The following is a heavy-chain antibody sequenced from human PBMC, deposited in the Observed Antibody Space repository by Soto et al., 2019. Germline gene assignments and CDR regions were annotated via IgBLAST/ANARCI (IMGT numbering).Heavy chain of an antibody. CDR1: GFTFSSYS. CDR3: AKAASYYYDSSGYYSNAFDI. D-gene: IGHD3-22*01. V-gene: IGHV3-23*04. CDR2: ISGSGGST. Sequence: EVQLVESGGGLVQPGGSLRLSCAASGFTFSSYSMNWVRQAPGKGLEWVSAISGSGGSTYYADSVKGRFTISRDNSKNTLYLQMNSLRAEDTAVYYCAKAASYYYDSSGYYSNAFDIWGQGTMVTVSS. J-gene: IGHJ3*02.